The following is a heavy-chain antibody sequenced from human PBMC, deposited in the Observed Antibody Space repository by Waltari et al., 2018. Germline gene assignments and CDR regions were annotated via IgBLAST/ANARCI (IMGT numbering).Heavy chain of an antibody. J-gene: IGHJ4*02. Sequence: QLQLQESGPGLVKPSETLSLTCAVSGYSISSGYYWGWIRQPPGKGLEWIGSIYHSGSTYYNPSLKSRVTISVDTSKNQFSLKLSSVTAADTAVYYCARFGSVDNFDYWGQGTLVTVSS. CDR1: GYSISSGYY. V-gene: IGHV4-38-2*01. CDR2: IYHSGST. D-gene: IGHD3-10*01. CDR3: ARFGSVDNFDY.